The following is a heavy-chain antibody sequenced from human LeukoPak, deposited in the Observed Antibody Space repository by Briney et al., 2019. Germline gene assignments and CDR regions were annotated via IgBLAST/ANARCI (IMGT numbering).Heavy chain of an antibody. V-gene: IGHV4-61*02. CDR1: GGSISSGSYY. Sequence: SQTLSLTGTVSGGSISSGSYYWSWIRQPAGKGLEWIGRIYTSGSTNYNPSLKSRVTISVDTSKNQFSLKLSSVTAADTAVYYCARGIVLMVYAEYYFDYWGQGTLVTVS. CDR3: ARGIVLMVYAEYYFDY. CDR2: IYTSGST. D-gene: IGHD2-8*01. J-gene: IGHJ4*02.